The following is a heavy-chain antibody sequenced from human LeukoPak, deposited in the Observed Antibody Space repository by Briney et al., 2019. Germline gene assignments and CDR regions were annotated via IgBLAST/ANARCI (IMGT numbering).Heavy chain of an antibody. J-gene: IGHJ4*02. D-gene: IGHD5-12*01. CDR3: ARDREWLRRFDY. V-gene: IGHV4-34*01. Sequence: SETLSFTCAVYGGSFSGYYWSWIRQPPGKGLEWIGEINHSGSTNYNPSLKSRVTISVDTSKNQFSLKLSSVTAADTAVYYCARDREWLRRFDYWGQGTLVTVSS. CDR1: GGSFSGYY. CDR2: INHSGST.